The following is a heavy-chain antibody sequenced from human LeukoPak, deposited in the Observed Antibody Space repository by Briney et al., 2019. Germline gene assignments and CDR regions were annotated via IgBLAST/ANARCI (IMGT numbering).Heavy chain of an antibody. CDR2: IKQDGNEK. D-gene: IGHD5-24*01. CDR1: GFTFTSYW. Sequence: GGSLRLSCAASGFTFTSYWMSWVRQAPGKGLEWVANIKQDGNEKYYVDSVKGRFTISRDNAKNSLYLQMNSLRAEDTAVYYCVLPNPDGYNDAFEIWGQGTVVIVSS. CDR3: VLPNPDGYNDAFEI. J-gene: IGHJ3*02. V-gene: IGHV3-7*01.